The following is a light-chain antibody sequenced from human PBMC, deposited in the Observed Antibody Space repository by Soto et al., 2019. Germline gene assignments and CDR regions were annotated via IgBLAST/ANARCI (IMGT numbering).Light chain of an antibody. CDR1: QSVNKH. J-gene: IGKJ3*01. Sequence: DIVLTQSPATLSVSPGDIATLSCRASQSVNKHLAWYQHKPGQPPRLLIYAASRRAAGIPDTFSGSGSGTDFTLTISRLEPEDSAVYYCQQYSASPRTFGPGTKVDNK. CDR2: AAS. CDR3: QQYSASPRT. V-gene: IGKV3-20*01.